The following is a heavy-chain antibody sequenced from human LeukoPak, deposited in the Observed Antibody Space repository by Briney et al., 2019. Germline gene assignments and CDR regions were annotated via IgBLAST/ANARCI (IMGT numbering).Heavy chain of an antibody. CDR2: INNSVST. CDR1: AGSFSGYY. CDR3: ARGEYQPQFHP. Sequence: NASPSLSLTCAVYAGSFSGYYWGWVRQAPGEGLEWIGEINNSVSTNYNTSLKSRVTISEDTSNNQFSLKLNSLTAADTARYYCARGEYQPQFHPWGQGTLLPLPT. J-gene: IGHJ5*02. V-gene: IGHV4-34*01. D-gene: IGHD2-2*01.